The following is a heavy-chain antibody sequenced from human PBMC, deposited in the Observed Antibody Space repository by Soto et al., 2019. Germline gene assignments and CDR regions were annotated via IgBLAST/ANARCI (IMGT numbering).Heavy chain of an antibody. J-gene: IGHJ4*02. D-gene: IGHD3-10*01. CDR1: GYSFTSYG. CDR2: ISPYNGNT. Sequence: ASVKVSCKASGYSFTSYGIGWVRQAPGQGLEWMGWISPYNGNTYYAQNLQGRVTMTTDTSTSTVYMELRSLRSDDTAVYYCARGWFGEFVDYFDFWGQGTLVTVSS. V-gene: IGHV1-18*01. CDR3: ARGWFGEFVDYFDF.